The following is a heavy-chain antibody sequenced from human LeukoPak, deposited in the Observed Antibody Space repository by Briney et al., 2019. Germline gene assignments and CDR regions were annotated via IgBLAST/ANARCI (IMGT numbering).Heavy chain of an antibody. CDR2: ISSSSSYI. D-gene: IGHD1-26*01. CDR3: ARDLGGSYPFDY. CDR1: GFTFSSYS. V-gene: IGHV3-21*01. J-gene: IGHJ4*02. Sequence: PGGSLRLSCAASGFTFSSYSVIWVRQAPGKGLEWVSSISSSSSYIYYADSVKGRFTISRDNAKNSLYLQMNSLRAEDTAVYYCARDLGGSYPFDYWGQGTLVTVSS.